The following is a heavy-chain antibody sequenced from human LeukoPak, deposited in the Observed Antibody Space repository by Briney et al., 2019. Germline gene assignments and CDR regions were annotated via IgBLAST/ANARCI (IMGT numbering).Heavy chain of an antibody. J-gene: IGHJ4*02. D-gene: IGHD5-18*01. V-gene: IGHV1-69*13. Sequence: ASVKVSCKASGGTFISYAISWVRQAPGQGLEWTGGIIPIFGTANYAQKFQGRVTITADESTSTAYMELSSLRSEDTAVYYCARSIQLWSVYYFDYWGQGTLVTVSS. CDR1: GGTFISYA. CDR3: ARSIQLWSVYYFDY. CDR2: IIPIFGTA.